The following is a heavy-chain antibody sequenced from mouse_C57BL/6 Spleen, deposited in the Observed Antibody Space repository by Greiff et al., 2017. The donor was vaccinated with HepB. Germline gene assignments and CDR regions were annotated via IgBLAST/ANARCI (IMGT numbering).Heavy chain of an antibody. D-gene: IGHD1-1*01. Sequence: EVQVVESGPELVKPGASVKISCKASGYSFTDYNMNWVKQSNGKSLEWIGVINPNYGTTSYNQKFKGKATLTVDQSSSTAYMQLNSLTSEDSAVYYCARGPYYYGSSYWYFDVWGTGTTVTVSS. CDR1: GYSFTDYN. V-gene: IGHV1-39*01. CDR2: INPNYGTT. CDR3: ARGPYYYGSSYWYFDV. J-gene: IGHJ1*03.